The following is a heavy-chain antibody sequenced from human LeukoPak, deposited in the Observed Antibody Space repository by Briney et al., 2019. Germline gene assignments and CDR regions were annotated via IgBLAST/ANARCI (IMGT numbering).Heavy chain of an antibody. CDR2: INPNSGGT. D-gene: IGHD3-10*01. CDR3: AKSSGSYYKTNWFDP. J-gene: IGHJ5*02. Sequence: ASVKVSCKASGYTFTGYYMHWVRQAPGQGLEWMGWINPNSGGTNYAQKFQGRVTMTRDTSISTAYMELSRLRSDDTAVYYCAKSSGSYYKTNWFDPWGQGTLVTVSS. CDR1: GYTFTGYY. V-gene: IGHV1-2*02.